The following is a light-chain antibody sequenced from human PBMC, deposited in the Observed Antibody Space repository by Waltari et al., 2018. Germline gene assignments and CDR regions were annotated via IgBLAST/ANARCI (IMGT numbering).Light chain of an antibody. CDR3: QHYVSLPVT. V-gene: IGKV3-20*01. CDR1: QSVSRA. J-gene: IGKJ1*01. Sequence: EFVLTQSPGTLSLSPGERATLSCRASQSVSRALAWYQQNPGQAPRLLIYGASNRATGIPDRFSGSGSGTDFSLIISRLEPEDVAVYYCQHYVSLPVTFGQGTKVEIK. CDR2: GAS.